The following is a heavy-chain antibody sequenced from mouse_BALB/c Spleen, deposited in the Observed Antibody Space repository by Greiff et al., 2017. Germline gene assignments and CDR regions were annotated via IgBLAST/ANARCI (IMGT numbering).Heavy chain of an antibody. CDR2: ISSGSSTI. D-gene: IGHD3-3*01. Sequence: EVKLMESGGGLVKPGGSLKLSCAASGFTFSSYAMSWVRQTPEKRLEWVASISSGSSTIYYADTVKGRFTISRDNPKNTLFLQMTSLRSEDTAMYYCARSLLGFDYWGQGTTLTVSS. V-gene: IGHV5-17*02. J-gene: IGHJ2*01. CDR3: ARSLLGFDY. CDR1: GFTFSSYA.